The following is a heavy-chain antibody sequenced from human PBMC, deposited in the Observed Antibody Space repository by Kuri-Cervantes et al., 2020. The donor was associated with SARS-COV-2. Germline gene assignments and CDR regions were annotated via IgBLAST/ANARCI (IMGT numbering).Heavy chain of an antibody. CDR3: AKERGYGNEYVDY. CDR1: GFMFNDYA. Sequence: GGSLRLSCAASGFMFNDYAMSWVRQAPGKGLEWVSAISGSGISTDYADSAKGSFTISRDNSKNTLYLQMNSLGADETAVHYCAKERGYGNEYVDYWGQGTLVTVSS. D-gene: IGHD5-18*01. J-gene: IGHJ4*02. CDR2: ISGSGIST. V-gene: IGHV3-23*01.